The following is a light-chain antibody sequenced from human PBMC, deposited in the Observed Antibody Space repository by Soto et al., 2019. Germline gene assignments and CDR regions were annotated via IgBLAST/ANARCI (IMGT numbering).Light chain of an antibody. CDR1: QSLVHSNGNTF. V-gene: IGKV2-30*02. CDR3: MQGTYAPKT. J-gene: IGKJ1*01. Sequence: EVVMTQSSLSLPVTLGQPASISCRSSQSLVHSNGNTFLTWFQQRPGQSPRRLIYKVSIRDSGVSDRFSGSGSGTDFTLKISRVEAEDVGVYYCMQGTYAPKTFGQGTMVEI. CDR2: KVS.